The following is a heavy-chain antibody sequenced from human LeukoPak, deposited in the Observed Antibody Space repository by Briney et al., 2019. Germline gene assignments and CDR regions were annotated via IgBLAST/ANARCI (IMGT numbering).Heavy chain of an antibody. V-gene: IGHV3-23*01. CDR2: ISGSGGCT. CDR3: AKSIRGPYYYGMDV. J-gene: IGHJ6*02. D-gene: IGHD2-2*02. CDR1: GFTFSSYA. Sequence: GGSLRLSCAASGFTFSSYAMSWVRQAPGKGLEWVSVISGSGGCTYYADAVKGRFAISRDNSKNTLYLQMNSLRAEGTAVYYCAKSIRGPYYYGMDVWGQGTTVTVSS.